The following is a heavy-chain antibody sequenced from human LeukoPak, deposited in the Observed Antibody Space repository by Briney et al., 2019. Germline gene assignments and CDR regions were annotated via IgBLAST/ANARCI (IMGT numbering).Heavy chain of an antibody. J-gene: IGHJ4*02. CDR2: IWYDGSNT. D-gene: IGHD3-22*01. CDR1: GFTFSSYG. Sequence: GGSLRLSCAASGFTFSSYGMHWVRQAPGKGLEWVAVIWYDGSNTYYADSVKGRFTISRDNSTSTLYLQMNSLRAEDTAVYYCARDNYYDSSGYTGPYYWGQGTLVTVSS. CDR3: ARDNYYDSSGYTGPYY. V-gene: IGHV3-33*01.